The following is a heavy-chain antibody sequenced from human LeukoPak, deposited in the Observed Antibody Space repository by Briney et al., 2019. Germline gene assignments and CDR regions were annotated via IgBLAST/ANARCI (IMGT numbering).Heavy chain of an antibody. CDR3: MPGSGF. D-gene: IGHD6-25*01. CDR1: GITVYNNY. V-gene: IGHV3-7*01. J-gene: IGHJ4*02. Sequence: GGSLRLSCAASGITVYNNYMSWVRQAPGKGLEWVANINPDGSEKYLVDSVKGRFSISRDNAKNLLYLQMSGLRAEDTAVYYCMPGSGFWGQGTLVTVSS. CDR2: INPDGSEK.